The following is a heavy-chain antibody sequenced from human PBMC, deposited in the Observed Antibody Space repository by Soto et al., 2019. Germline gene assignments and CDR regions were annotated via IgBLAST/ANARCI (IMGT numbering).Heavy chain of an antibody. CDR1: GDSVSSNSAA. Sequence: SQTLSLTCAISGDSVSSNSAAWNWIRQSPSRGLEWLGRTYYRSKWYNDYAISVKSRMIINPDTSKNQFSLQLNCGTPEDTAVYYCVRDSYGSGSTNWFSPWGQGTLITVPQ. V-gene: IGHV6-1*01. CDR2: TYYRSKWYN. J-gene: IGHJ5*02. D-gene: IGHD3-10*01. CDR3: VRDSYGSGSTNWFSP.